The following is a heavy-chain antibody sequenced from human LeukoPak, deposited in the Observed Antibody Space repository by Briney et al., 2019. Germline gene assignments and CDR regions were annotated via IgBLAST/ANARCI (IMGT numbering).Heavy chain of an antibody. Sequence: GGSLRLSCAASGFTFSSYWMHWVRHAPGKGLVWVSRINSDGSSTSYADSVKGRFTISRDNAKNTLYLQMNSLRAEDTAVYYCARDYGYYYDSSGYYDFDYWGQGTLVTVSS. J-gene: IGHJ4*02. CDR2: INSDGSST. V-gene: IGHV3-74*01. CDR1: GFTFSSYW. CDR3: ARDYGYYYDSSGYYDFDY. D-gene: IGHD3-22*01.